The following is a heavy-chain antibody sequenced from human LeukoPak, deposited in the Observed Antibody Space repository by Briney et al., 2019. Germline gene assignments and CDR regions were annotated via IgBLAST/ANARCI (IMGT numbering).Heavy chain of an antibody. D-gene: IGHD6-19*01. J-gene: IGHJ4*02. CDR3: ARGPVAATGPWDY. V-gene: IGHV3-74*01. CDR1: GFTFSPYW. CDR2: INGDGRTT. Sequence: PGGSLRLSCAASGFTFSPYWMHWVRQSPGKGLVWVSRINGDGRTTTCADSVKGRFTISRDNAKNTLYLQMNSLTAEDTAVFYCARGPVAATGPWDYWGQGTLLTVSS.